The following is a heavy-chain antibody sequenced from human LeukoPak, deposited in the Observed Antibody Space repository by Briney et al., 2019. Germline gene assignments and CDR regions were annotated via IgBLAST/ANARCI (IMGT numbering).Heavy chain of an antibody. CDR3: ARDPRSSGYFFDY. J-gene: IGHJ4*02. CDR1: GFTFSSYV. V-gene: IGHV3-30*04. D-gene: IGHD3-22*01. CDR2: ISYDATNT. Sequence: GRSLRLSCAASGFTFSSYVMHWVRQAPGKGLEWVTVISYDATNTYYADSVKGRFTISRDNSKNTLYLQMNSLRAEDTAVYYCARDPRSSGYFFDYWGQGTLVTVSS.